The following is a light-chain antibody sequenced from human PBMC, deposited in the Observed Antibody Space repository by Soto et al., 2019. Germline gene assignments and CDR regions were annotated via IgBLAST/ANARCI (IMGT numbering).Light chain of an antibody. V-gene: IGKV3-11*01. CDR2: DAS. CDR3: QQRSNWLLT. J-gene: IGKJ3*01. Sequence: EIVLTQSPATLSLSPGERATLSCRASQSVSSYLAWYQQKPGHAPRLLIYDASNRATGIPPRFSGSGSGTDFTLTISSLEPEDFAVYYCQQRSNWLLTFGPGTKVDIK. CDR1: QSVSSY.